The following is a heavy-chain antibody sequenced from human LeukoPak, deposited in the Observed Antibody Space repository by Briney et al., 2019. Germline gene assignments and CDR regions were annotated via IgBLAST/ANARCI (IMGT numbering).Heavy chain of an antibody. J-gene: IGHJ4*02. CDR1: GGSISSSSYY. Sequence: SETLSLTCTVSGGSISSSSYYWGWIRQPPGKGLEWIGSIYYSGSTYYNPSLKSRVTISVDTSKNQFSLKLSSVTAADTAVYYCARGSGQQLDWGQGTLVTVSS. V-gene: IGHV4-39*07. CDR2: IYYSGST. CDR3: ARGSGQQLD. D-gene: IGHD6-13*01.